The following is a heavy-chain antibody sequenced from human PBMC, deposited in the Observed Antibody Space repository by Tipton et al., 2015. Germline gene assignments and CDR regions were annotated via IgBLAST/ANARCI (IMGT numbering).Heavy chain of an antibody. J-gene: IGHJ1*01. D-gene: IGHD3-16*01. CDR3: ARSPPGDYEYIEY. CDR1: GDSVSSGSYY. Sequence: GLVKPSETLSLTCTVSGDSVSSGSYYWGWIRQAPGKGLEWIGSLYFSGSTYYNPSLKSRVTISIDRFKNQFSLKLSSVTAADTAVYYCARSPPGDYEYIEYWGQGTLITVSS. V-gene: IGHV4-39*01. CDR2: LYFSGST.